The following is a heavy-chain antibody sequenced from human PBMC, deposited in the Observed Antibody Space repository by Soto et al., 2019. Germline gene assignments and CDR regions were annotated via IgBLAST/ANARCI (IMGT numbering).Heavy chain of an antibody. CDR1: GFPFSSYW. D-gene: IGHD3-3*01. V-gene: IGHV3-74*01. CDR2: ISGDGVTT. Sequence: EVQLVESGGDLVQRGGSLRLSCAASGFPFSSYWMHWVRHTPGKGLDWVARISGDGVTTYYADSVTGRFTVSRDNAKNTLSLQIRVLRAEDTAVYYCARAYYGLLSSYYTDYWGQGTLVSVSS. J-gene: IGHJ4*02. CDR3: ARAYYGLLSSYYTDY.